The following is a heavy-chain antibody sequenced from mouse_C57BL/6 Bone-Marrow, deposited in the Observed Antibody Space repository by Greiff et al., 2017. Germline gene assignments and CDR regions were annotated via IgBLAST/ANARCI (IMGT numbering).Heavy chain of an antibody. CDR1: GFTFSDYG. J-gene: IGHJ4*01. Sequence: EVKLVESGGGLVKPGGSLKLSCAASGFTFSDYGMHWVRQAPEKGLEWVAYISSGSSTIYYADTVKGRFTISRNNAKNTLFLPLTSLRSEDTAMYYCASAYAMDYWGQGTSVTVSS. CDR3: ASAYAMDY. CDR2: ISSGSSTI. V-gene: IGHV5-17*01.